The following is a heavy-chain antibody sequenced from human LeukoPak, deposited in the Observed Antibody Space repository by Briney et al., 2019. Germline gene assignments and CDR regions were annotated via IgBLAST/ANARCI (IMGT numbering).Heavy chain of an antibody. D-gene: IGHD6-6*01. CDR3: ARDADIAAYYGMDV. CDR1: GFTFSSYS. V-gene: IGHV3-21*01. J-gene: IGHJ6*02. Sequence: KAGGSLRLSCAASGFTFSSYSMNWVRQAPGKGLEWVSSISSSSYIYYADSVKGRFTISRDNAKNSLYLQMNSLRAEDTAVYYCARDADIAAYYGMDVWGQGTTVTVSS. CDR2: ISSSSYI.